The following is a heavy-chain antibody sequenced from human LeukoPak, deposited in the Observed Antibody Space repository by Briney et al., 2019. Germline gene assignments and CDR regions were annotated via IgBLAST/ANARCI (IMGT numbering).Heavy chain of an antibody. CDR2: IYYSGST. Sequence: SETLSLTCTVSGGSISSYYWSWIRQPPEKGLEWIGYIYYSGSTNYNPSLKSRVTISVDTSKNQFSLKLSSVTAADTAVYYCARGLWFGELFYYFDYWGQGTLVTVSS. CDR1: GGSISSYY. D-gene: IGHD3-10*01. J-gene: IGHJ4*02. V-gene: IGHV4-59*12. CDR3: ARGLWFGELFYYFDY.